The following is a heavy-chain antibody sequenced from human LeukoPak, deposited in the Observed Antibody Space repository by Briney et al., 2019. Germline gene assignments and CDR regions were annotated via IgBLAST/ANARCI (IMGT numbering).Heavy chain of an antibody. V-gene: IGHV3-23*01. CDR1: GFTFSSYA. D-gene: IGHD3-3*01. Sequence: GGSLRLSCAASGFTFSSYAMSWVRQAPGKGLEWVSAISGTGGSTYYADSVKGRFTISRDNSKNTLNLHMNSLRADDTAVYYCAKDASEYDFWSGHDYWGQGTLVTVSS. J-gene: IGHJ4*02. CDR2: ISGTGGST. CDR3: AKDASEYDFWSGHDY.